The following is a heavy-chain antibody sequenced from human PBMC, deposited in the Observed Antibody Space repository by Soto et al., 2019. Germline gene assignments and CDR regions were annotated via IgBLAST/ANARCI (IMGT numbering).Heavy chain of an antibody. CDR1: GASISSYY. V-gene: IGHV4-59*08. CDR2: VYYSGRT. D-gene: IGHD3-9*01. CDR3: ARHRDILTGYHFNY. Sequence: SETLSLTCTVSGASISSYYWSWIRQPPGKGLQWIGYVYYSGRTNYNPSLNSRITMSVDTSKNQFSLKLSSATAADTAVYYCARHRDILTGYHFNYWAQGTLVTVSS. J-gene: IGHJ4*02.